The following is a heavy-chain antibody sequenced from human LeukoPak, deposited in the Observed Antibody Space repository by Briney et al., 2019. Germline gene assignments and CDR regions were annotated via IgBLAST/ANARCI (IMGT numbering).Heavy chain of an antibody. CDR2: ISYDGSNK. Sequence: GGSLRLSCAASGFTFSSYAMHWVRQAPGKGLEWVAVISYDGSNKYYADSVKGRFTISRDNSKNTLYLQMNSLRAEDTAVYYCARTSSFDYWGQGTLVTVSS. D-gene: IGHD2-2*01. CDR3: ARTSSFDY. V-gene: IGHV3-30-3*01. J-gene: IGHJ4*02. CDR1: GFTFSSYA.